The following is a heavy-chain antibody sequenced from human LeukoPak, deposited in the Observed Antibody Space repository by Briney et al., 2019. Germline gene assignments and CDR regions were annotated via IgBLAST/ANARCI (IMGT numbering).Heavy chain of an antibody. D-gene: IGHD3-10*01. Sequence: ASVKVSCKASGYTFTSYGISWVRQAPGQGLEWMGWISAYNGNTNYAQKLQGRVTMTTDTSTSTAYMELRSLRSDDTAVYYCAGGRDITIVGYGNWFDPWGQGTLVTVSS. J-gene: IGHJ5*02. CDR3: AGGRDITIVGYGNWFDP. CDR2: ISAYNGNT. CDR1: GYTFTSYG. V-gene: IGHV1-18*01.